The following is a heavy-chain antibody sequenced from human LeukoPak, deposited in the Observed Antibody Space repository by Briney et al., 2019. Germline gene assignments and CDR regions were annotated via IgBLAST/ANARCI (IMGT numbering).Heavy chain of an antibody. J-gene: IGHJ4*02. V-gene: IGHV3-53*01. CDR3: ARERYHGSGAPRFDY. CDR1: GFTVSSNS. D-gene: IGHD3-10*01. CDR2: IYSDNT. Sequence: GGSLRLSCTVSGFTVSSNSMSWVRQAPGKGLEWVSFIYSDNTHYSDSVKGRFTISRDNAKNSLYLQMNSLRVEDTALYYCARERYHGSGAPRFDYWGQGTLVTVSS.